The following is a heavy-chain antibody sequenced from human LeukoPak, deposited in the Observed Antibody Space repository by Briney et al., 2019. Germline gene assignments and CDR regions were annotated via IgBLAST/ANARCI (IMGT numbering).Heavy chain of an antibody. V-gene: IGHV3-11*01. CDR1: GFTFSDYF. CDR2: ISSGNTI. J-gene: IGHJ4*02. CDR3: ARDATGWEDTTYFDY. D-gene: IGHD1-1*01. Sequence: PGGSLRLSCAVSGFTFSDYFMSWIRQAPGKGLEWVSYISSGNTIFYADSVKGRFTISRDNAKNSLYLQMNSLRAEDTAVYFCARDATGWEDTTYFDYWGQGTLVTVSS.